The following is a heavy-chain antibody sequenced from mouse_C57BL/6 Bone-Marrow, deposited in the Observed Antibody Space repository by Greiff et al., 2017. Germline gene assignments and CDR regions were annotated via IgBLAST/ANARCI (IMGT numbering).Heavy chain of an antibody. CDR2: IDPETGGT. Sequence: VQLQESGAELVRPGASVTLSCKASGYTFTDYEMHWVKQTPVHGLEWIGAIDPETGGTAYNQKFKGKAILTADKSSSTAYMELRSLTSEDSAVYYCTRVYDGYSLFWGQGTLVTVSA. CDR3: TRVYDGYSLF. J-gene: IGHJ3*01. V-gene: IGHV1-15*01. D-gene: IGHD2-3*01. CDR1: GYTFTDYE.